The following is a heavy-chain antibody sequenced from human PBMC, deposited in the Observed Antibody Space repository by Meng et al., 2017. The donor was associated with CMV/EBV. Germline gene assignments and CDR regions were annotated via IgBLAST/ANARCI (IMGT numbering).Heavy chain of an antibody. CDR2: IYYSGST. CDR1: GGSISSSSYY. J-gene: IGHJ4*02. CDR3: AKVGAVAGSYESPFGY. D-gene: IGHD1-26*01. Sequence: SETLSLTCTVSGGSISSSSYYWGWIRQPPGKGLEWIGSIYYSGSTYYADSVKGRFTISRDNSKNTLYLQMNSLRAEDTAVYYCAKVGAVAGSYESPFGYWGQGTLVTVSS. V-gene: IGHV4-39*07.